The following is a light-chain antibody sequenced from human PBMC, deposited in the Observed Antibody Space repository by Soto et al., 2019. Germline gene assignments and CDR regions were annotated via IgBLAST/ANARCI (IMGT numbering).Light chain of an antibody. CDR3: SSYTSSITLV. V-gene: IGLV2-14*01. Sequence: QSALTQPASVSGSPGQSITISCTGTSSDVGGYNYVSWYQQHPGKAPKLMIYEVSNRPSGVSNRFSGSKSGNTASLTISGRKAEDEADDSCSSYTSSITLVFGTGTKLTVL. CDR1: SSDVGGYNY. J-gene: IGLJ1*01. CDR2: EVS.